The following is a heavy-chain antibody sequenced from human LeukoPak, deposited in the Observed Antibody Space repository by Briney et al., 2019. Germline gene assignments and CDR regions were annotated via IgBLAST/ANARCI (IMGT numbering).Heavy chain of an antibody. Sequence: GGSLRLSCAASGFTFSSYRMNWVRQAPGKGLEWVSSISSSSSYIYYADSVKGRFTISRDNAKNSLYLQMNSLRAEDTAVYYCAREEGYCSSTSCPHDYWGQGTLVTVSS. J-gene: IGHJ4*02. CDR3: AREEGYCSSTSCPHDY. CDR1: GFTFSSYR. V-gene: IGHV3-21*01. CDR2: ISSSSSYI. D-gene: IGHD2-2*01.